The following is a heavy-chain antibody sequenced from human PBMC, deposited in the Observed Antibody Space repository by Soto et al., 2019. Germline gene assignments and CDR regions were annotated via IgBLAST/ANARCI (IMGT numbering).Heavy chain of an antibody. D-gene: IGHD6-6*01. CDR2: IYWEDDK. CDR1: GFSLSTSGVG. Sequence: QITLKESGPTLVKPTQTLTLTCTFSGFSLSTSGVGVGWIRQPPGKALEWLALIYWEDDKRYSPSLKSRLTIPQDTSKNQVVLTMTNMEPVDTAKYYCAHSIAAPHHYYYMDVWGKGTTVTVSS. J-gene: IGHJ6*03. CDR3: AHSIAAPHHYYYMDV. V-gene: IGHV2-5*02.